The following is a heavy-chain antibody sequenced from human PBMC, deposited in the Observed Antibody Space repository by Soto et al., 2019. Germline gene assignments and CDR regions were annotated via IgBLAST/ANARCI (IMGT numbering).Heavy chain of an antibody. Sequence: ASVKVSCKASGYTFTGYYMHWVRQAPGQGLEWMGWINPNSGGTNYAQKFQGWVTMTRDTSISTAYMELSRLRSDDTAVYYCARGTAYSSSWYPPLAYYGMDVWGQGTTVTVSS. CDR1: GYTFTGYY. J-gene: IGHJ6*02. V-gene: IGHV1-2*04. CDR2: INPNSGGT. CDR3: ARGTAYSSSWYPPLAYYGMDV. D-gene: IGHD6-13*01.